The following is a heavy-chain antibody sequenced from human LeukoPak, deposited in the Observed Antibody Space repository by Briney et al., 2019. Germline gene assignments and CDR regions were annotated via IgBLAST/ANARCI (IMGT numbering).Heavy chain of an antibody. CDR3: ARVPYGGNSIDC. J-gene: IGHJ4*02. V-gene: IGHV3-66*01. D-gene: IGHD4-23*01. CDR1: GFTFSSYA. Sequence: GGSLRLSCAASGFTFSSYAMSWVRQAPGKGLEWVSVIYSGGSTDYADSVKGRFTIARDNSRNTVHLQMNSLRVEDTAMYYCARVPYGGNSIDCWGQGTLVTVSS. CDR2: IYSGGST.